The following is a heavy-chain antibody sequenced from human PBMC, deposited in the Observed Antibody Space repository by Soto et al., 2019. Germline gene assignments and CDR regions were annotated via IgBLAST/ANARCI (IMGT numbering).Heavy chain of an antibody. CDR2: LWYDGSNK. J-gene: IGHJ4*02. CDR1: GYTFTSYG. V-gene: IGHV3-33*01. Sequence: QVQLVQSGAEVKKPGASVKVSCKASGYTFTSYGISWVRQAPGQGLEWVALLWYDGSNKYYADSVKGRFTISRDNSKNTLYLQMNSLRVEDTAVYYCARERAVTGGTYYFDRWGQGTLVTVSA. CDR3: ARERAVTGGTYYFDR. D-gene: IGHD6-19*01.